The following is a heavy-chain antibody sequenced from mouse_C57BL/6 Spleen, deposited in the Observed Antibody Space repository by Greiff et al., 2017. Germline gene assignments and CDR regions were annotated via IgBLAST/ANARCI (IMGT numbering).Heavy chain of an antibody. CDR2: ISNLAYSI. V-gene: IGHV5-15*01. CDR3: ARGDAMDY. J-gene: IGHJ4*01. Sequence: EVQLVESGGGLVQPGGSLKLSCAASGFTFSDYGMAWVRQAPRKGPGWVAFISNLAYSIYYADTVTGRFTISRENAKNTLYLEMSSLRSEDTAMYYCARGDAMDYWGQGTSVTVSS. CDR1: GFTFSDYG.